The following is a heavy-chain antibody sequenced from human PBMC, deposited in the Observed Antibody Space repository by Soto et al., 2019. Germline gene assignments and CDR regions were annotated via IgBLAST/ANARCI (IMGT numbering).Heavy chain of an antibody. Sequence: GGSLRLSCAASGFPFDAYTMHWARQAPGKGLEWVSLISWDGGVTYYTDSVKGRFTISRDNSKNSLYLQMNSLRPEDTAFYYCAKASYDILTGRKRYFDSWGPGTLVTVSS. CDR3: AKASYDILTGRKRYFDS. CDR2: ISWDGGVT. V-gene: IGHV3-43*01. D-gene: IGHD3-9*01. J-gene: IGHJ4*02. CDR1: GFPFDAYT.